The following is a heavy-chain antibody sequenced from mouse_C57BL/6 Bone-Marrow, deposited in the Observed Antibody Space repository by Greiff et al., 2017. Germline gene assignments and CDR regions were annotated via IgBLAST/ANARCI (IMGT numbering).Heavy chain of an antibody. Sequence: EVKLMESGGGLVKPGGSLKLSCAASGFTFSDYGMHWVRQAPEKGLEWVAYISSGSSTIYYADTVKGRFTISRDNAKNTLFLQMSSLWSEDTAMYYCARRDGNYSWFAYWGQGTLVTVSA. J-gene: IGHJ3*01. CDR3: ARRDGNYSWFAY. CDR1: GFTFSDYG. D-gene: IGHD2-1*01. V-gene: IGHV5-17*01. CDR2: ISSGSSTI.